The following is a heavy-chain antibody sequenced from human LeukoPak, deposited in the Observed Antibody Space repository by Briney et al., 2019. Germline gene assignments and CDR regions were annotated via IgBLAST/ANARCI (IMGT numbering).Heavy chain of an antibody. CDR3: ARDTDYGEPTLFYYYGMDV. V-gene: IGHV1-69*04. CDR2: IIPILGIA. Sequence: ASVKVSCKASGDTFSSYAISWVRQAPGQGLEWMGRIIPILGIANYAQQFQGRVTITADKSTSTAYMELSSLRSEDTAVYYCARDTDYGEPTLFYYYGMDVWGQGTTVTVSS. D-gene: IGHD4-17*01. CDR1: GDTFSSYA. J-gene: IGHJ6*02.